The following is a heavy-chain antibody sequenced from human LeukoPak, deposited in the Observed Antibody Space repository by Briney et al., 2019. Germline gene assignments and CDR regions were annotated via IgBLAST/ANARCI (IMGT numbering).Heavy chain of an antibody. CDR3: ARSLWFGELYN. V-gene: IGHV4-39*07. Sequence: ASETLSLTCTVSGGSISSSSYYWGWIRQPPGKGLEWIGEMNHSGSTNYNPSLKSRVTISVDTSKKQLSLKLTSVSAADTAVYYCARSLWFGELYNWGQGTLVTVSS. D-gene: IGHD3-10*01. CDR2: MNHSGST. J-gene: IGHJ4*02. CDR1: GGSISSSSYY.